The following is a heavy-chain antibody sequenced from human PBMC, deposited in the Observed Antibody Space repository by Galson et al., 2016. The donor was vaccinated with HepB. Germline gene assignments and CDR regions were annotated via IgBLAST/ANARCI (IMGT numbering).Heavy chain of an antibody. J-gene: IGHJ5*02. V-gene: IGHV3-23*01. D-gene: IGHD3-10*01. CDR3: AAYDNPLLLFDPGTPNWFDP. CDR2: ISGSGSGT. Sequence: SLRLSCAASGFTFNSYGMTWVRQAPGKGLEWVSVISGSGSGTYYADSVKGRFSISRDNSKDTVYLGLNSLRPEDTAVYYCAAYDNPLLLFDPGTPNWFDPWGQGTLVTVSS. CDR1: GFTFNSYG.